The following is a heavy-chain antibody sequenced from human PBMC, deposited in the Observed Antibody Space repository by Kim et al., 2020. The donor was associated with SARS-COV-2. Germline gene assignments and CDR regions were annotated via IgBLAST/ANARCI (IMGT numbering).Heavy chain of an antibody. V-gene: IGHV1-18*01. Sequence: ASVKVSCKASGYTFTSYGISWVRQAPGQGLEWMGWISAYNGNTNYAQKLQGRVTMTTDTSTSTAYMELRSLRSDDTAVYYCARDPYYGSGSYYFNYYYGMDVWGQGTTVTVSS. CDR1: GYTFTSYG. CDR2: ISAYNGNT. J-gene: IGHJ6*02. D-gene: IGHD3-10*01. CDR3: ARDPYYGSGSYYFNYYYGMDV.